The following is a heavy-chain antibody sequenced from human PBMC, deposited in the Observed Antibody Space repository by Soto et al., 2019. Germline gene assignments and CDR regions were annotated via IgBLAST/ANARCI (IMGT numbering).Heavy chain of an antibody. D-gene: IGHD3-22*01. J-gene: IGHJ4*02. V-gene: IGHV1-69*01. CDR1: GGTFSSYA. CDR2: IIPIFGTA. Sequence: QVQLVQSGAEVKKPGSSVKVSCKASGGTFSSYAISWVRQAPGHGLEWLGGIIPIFGTANFAQKFQGRVTITADESTSTAYMELSSLRSEDTAVYYWGRVADSSGYFDYWGQGTLVTVSS. CDR3: GRVADSSGYFDY.